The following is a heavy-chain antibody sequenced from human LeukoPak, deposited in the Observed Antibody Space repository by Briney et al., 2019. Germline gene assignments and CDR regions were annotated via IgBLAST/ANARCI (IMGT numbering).Heavy chain of an antibody. J-gene: IGHJ5*02. D-gene: IGHD1-26*01. Sequence: GESLKISCTGSGSNFANCWIGWVRQMPGKGLEWMGIIYLGDSDTRYSPSFQGQVTISADKSISSAYLQWSSLKASDTAMYYCAMGPCGKEKLVGNWFDPWGQGTLVTVSS. CDR1: GSNFANCW. V-gene: IGHV5-51*01. CDR2: IYLGDSDT. CDR3: AMGPCGKEKLVGNWFDP.